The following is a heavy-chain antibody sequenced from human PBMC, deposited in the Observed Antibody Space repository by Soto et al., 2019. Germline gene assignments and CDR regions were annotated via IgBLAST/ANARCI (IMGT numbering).Heavy chain of an antibody. V-gene: IGHV1-2*04. J-gene: IGHJ6*03. D-gene: IGHD3-16*01. CDR3: ARESGGDTATLYYYHCCMDV. CDR2: INPNGGVT. Sequence: QVQLVQSGAEVKRPGASVTVSCRSSGDTFNDYYIHWVRQAPGQGLEWMGWINPNGGVTKYAQKFQGWVSMPRDTYIKTVHMKLSRLRSDDTAVYYCARESGGDTATLYYYHCCMDVCGTGTRVTVS. CDR1: GDTFNDYY.